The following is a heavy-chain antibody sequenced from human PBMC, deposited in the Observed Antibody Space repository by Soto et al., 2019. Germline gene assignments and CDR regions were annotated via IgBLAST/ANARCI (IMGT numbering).Heavy chain of an antibody. CDR1: GFTFDDYA. D-gene: IGHD3-16*01. V-gene: IGHV3-9*01. Sequence: GGSLRLSCAASGFTFDDYAMHWVRRAPGKGLEWVSGISWNSGSIGYADSVKGRFTISRDNANNLVDLHMNSLRAEDTALYYCAKDSAGGVGIFDFWGQGTLVTVSS. CDR2: ISWNSGSI. CDR3: AKDSAGGVGIFDF. J-gene: IGHJ4*02.